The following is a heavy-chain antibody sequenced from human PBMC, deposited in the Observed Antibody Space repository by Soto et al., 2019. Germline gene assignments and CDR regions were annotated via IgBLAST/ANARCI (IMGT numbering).Heavy chain of an antibody. CDR2: ISPHNDRT. Sequence: QVQLVQSGADVKKPGASGKVSCKASGYNFTSYGISWVRQAPGQGLEWMGWISPHNDRTKYARRFQDRVTMTTETPTSTVYMELGTLRSDDTAVYYCARDLSYSRGRYFAHDAFDTWGQGTVVTVSS. V-gene: IGHV1-18*01. CDR3: ARDLSYSRGRYFAHDAFDT. D-gene: IGHD6-19*01. CDR1: GYNFTSYG. J-gene: IGHJ3*02.